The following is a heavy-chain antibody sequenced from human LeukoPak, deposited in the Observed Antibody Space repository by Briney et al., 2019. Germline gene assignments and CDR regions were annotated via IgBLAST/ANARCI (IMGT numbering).Heavy chain of an antibody. D-gene: IGHD6-19*01. CDR1: GFTFSSYS. CDR2: ISSSSSYI. CDR3: ARDRQQWLAQGFDP. Sequence: GGSLRLSCAASGFTFSSYSMNWVRQAPGKGLDRVSSISSSSSYIYYADSVKGRFTISRDNAKNSLYLQMNSLRAEDTAVYYCARDRQQWLAQGFDPWGQGTLVTVSS. J-gene: IGHJ5*02. V-gene: IGHV3-21*01.